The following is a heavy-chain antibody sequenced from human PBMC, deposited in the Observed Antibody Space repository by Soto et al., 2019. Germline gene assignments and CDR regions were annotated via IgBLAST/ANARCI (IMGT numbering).Heavy chain of an antibody. CDR1: GYTFTSYA. CDR2: INAGNGNT. CDR3: AGGPQGRRYFDWSAGYYYYGMDV. D-gene: IGHD3-9*01. Sequence: GASVKVSCKASGYTFTSYAMHWVRQAPGQRLEWMGWINAGNGNTKYPQKFQGRVTITRDTSASTAYMELSSLRSEETAVYYCAGGPQGRRYFDWSAGYYYYGMDVWGQGTTVTVSS. J-gene: IGHJ6*02. V-gene: IGHV1-3*01.